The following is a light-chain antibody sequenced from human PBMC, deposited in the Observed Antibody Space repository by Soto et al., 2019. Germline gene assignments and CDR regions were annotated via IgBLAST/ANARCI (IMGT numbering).Light chain of an antibody. Sequence: EIVLTQSPATLSLSPGERATLSCRASQSVGTNLAWYQQKPGQAPRFLIYDASNRATGIPARFSGGGSGTDFTLTISSLEPEDFEVYYCQQRKTWPLTFGGGTKVDIK. V-gene: IGKV3-11*01. CDR3: QQRKTWPLT. J-gene: IGKJ4*01. CDR2: DAS. CDR1: QSVGTN.